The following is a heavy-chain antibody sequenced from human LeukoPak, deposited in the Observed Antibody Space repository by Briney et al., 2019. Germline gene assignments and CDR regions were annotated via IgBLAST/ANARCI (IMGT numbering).Heavy chain of an antibody. CDR3: AIDLEPGIAAAGTYFDL. J-gene: IGHJ2*01. V-gene: IGHV3-33*01. Sequence: GRSLRLSCAASGFTFSSYGMHWVRQAPGKGLEWVAVIWYDGSNKYYADSVKGRFTISRDNSKNTLYLQMNSLRAEDTAVYFCAIDLEPGIAAAGTYFDLWGRGTLVTVSS. D-gene: IGHD6-13*01. CDR2: IWYDGSNK. CDR1: GFTFSSYG.